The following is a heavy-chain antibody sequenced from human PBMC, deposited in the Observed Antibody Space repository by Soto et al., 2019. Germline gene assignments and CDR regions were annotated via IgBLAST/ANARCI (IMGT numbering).Heavy chain of an antibody. Sequence: SETLSLTCTVSGGSISSYYWSWIRQPPGKGLEWIGYIYYSGSTNYNPSLKSRVTISVDTSKNQFSLKLSSVTAADTAVYYCARVILYSSGIHFDYWGQGTLVTVSS. CDR3: ARVILYSSGIHFDY. D-gene: IGHD6-19*01. V-gene: IGHV4-59*01. CDR1: GGSISSYY. CDR2: IYYSGST. J-gene: IGHJ4*02.